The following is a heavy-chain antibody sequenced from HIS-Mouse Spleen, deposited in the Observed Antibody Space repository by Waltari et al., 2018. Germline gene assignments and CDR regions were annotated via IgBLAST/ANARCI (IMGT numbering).Heavy chain of an antibody. Sequence: QVQLQESGPGLVKPSETLSLTCPVPGGSISSYYWSWIRQPPGKGLEWIGYIYYSGSTNYNPSLKSRVTISVDTSKNQFSLKLSSVTAADTAVYYCARHGIAAYYFDYWGQGTLVTVSS. CDR1: GGSISSYY. J-gene: IGHJ4*02. CDR3: ARHGIAAYYFDY. V-gene: IGHV4-59*08. D-gene: IGHD6-13*01. CDR2: IYYSGST.